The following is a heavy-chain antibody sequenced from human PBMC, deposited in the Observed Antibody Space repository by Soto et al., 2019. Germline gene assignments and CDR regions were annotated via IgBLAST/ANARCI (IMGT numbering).Heavy chain of an antibody. Sequence: PSETLSLTCTVSGGTISSYYWSWIRQPPGKGLEWIGYIYYSGSTNYNPSLKSRVTISVDTSKNQFSLKLSSVTAADTAVYYCARYRTILWPWGQGTLVTVSS. V-gene: IGHV4-59*01. CDR2: IYYSGST. CDR1: GGTISSYY. D-gene: IGHD3-10*01. J-gene: IGHJ5*02. CDR3: ARYRTILWP.